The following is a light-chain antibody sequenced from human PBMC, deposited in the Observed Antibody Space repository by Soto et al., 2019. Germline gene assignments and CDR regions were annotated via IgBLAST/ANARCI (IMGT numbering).Light chain of an antibody. CDR1: QSVLSNY. CDR3: QQRSNWPLT. J-gene: IGKJ4*01. CDR2: DAS. V-gene: IGKV3-11*01. Sequence: EIVLTQSPGTLSLSPGERATLSCRACQSVLSNYVAWYQQKPGQAPRLLFYDASSRATGIPARFSGSGSGTDFTLTISSLEPEDFAVYYCQQRSNWPLTFGGGTKV.